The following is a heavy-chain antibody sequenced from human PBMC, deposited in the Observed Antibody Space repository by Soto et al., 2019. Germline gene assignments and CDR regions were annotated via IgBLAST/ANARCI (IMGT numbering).Heavy chain of an antibody. D-gene: IGHD3-16*01. J-gene: IGHJ2*01. Sequence: EVQLVESGGGLVKPGGSLRLSCAASGFTFSDYTMNWVRQAPGMGLVWVSSISNSGSYIYYADSVKGRFTISRDNAKNSLDLHMNSLRAEDTAVYYCARVGVNGFDLWGRGTLVTVSS. CDR1: GFTFSDYT. CDR3: ARVGVNGFDL. V-gene: IGHV3-21*02. CDR2: ISNSGSYI.